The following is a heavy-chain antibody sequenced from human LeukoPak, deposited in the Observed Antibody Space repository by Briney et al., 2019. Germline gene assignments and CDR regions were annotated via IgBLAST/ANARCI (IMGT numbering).Heavy chain of an antibody. CDR3: ARDRNGDYSY. CDR2: IYHSGST. J-gene: IGHJ4*02. CDR1: GGSISSGGYY. V-gene: IGHV4-30-2*01. D-gene: IGHD4-17*01. Sequence: SQTLSLTCTVPGGSISSGGYYWSWIRQPPGKGLEWIGYIYHSGSTYYNPSLKSRVTISVDRSKNQFSLKLSSVTAADTAVYYCARDRNGDYSYWGQGTLVTVSS.